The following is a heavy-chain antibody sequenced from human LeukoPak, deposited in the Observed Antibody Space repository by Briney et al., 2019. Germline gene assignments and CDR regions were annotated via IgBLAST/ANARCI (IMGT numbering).Heavy chain of an antibody. Sequence: SETLSLTCTVSGGSISSGGYYWSWIRQPPGKGLEWIGYIYHSGSTYYNPSLKSRVTISVDRSKNQFSLKLSSVTAADTAVYYCARLGGSYFWVDYWGQGTLVTVSS. CDR3: ARLGGSYFWVDY. CDR1: GGSISSGGYY. CDR2: IYHSGST. D-gene: IGHD1-26*01. J-gene: IGHJ4*02. V-gene: IGHV4-30-2*01.